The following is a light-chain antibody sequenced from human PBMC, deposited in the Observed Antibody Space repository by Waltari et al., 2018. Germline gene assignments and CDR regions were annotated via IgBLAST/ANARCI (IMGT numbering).Light chain of an antibody. CDR2: SNN. Sequence: QSVLTQPPSASGTPGQRVTISCSGSSSNIGNNPVNWYQQFPGTAPKLLLYSNNQTPSGVPDRFSGSRPATSASLAISGLQSEDEADYYCASWDDSLNGFWVFGGGTKLTVL. J-gene: IGLJ3*02. CDR3: ASWDDSLNGFWV. V-gene: IGLV1-44*01. CDR1: SSNIGNNP.